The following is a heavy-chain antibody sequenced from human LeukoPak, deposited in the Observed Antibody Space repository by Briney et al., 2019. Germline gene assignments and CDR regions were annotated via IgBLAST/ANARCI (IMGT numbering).Heavy chain of an antibody. CDR2: ISSSSSYI. CDR1: GFTFSSYS. Sequence: GGSLRLSCAASGFTFSSYSMNWVRQAPGKGLKWVSSISSSSSYIYYADSVKGRFTISRDNAKNSLYLQMNSLRAEDTAVYYCARTSYSGSYLYYFDYWGQGTLVTVSS. CDR3: ARTSYSGSYLYYFDY. V-gene: IGHV3-21*01. J-gene: IGHJ4*02. D-gene: IGHD1-26*01.